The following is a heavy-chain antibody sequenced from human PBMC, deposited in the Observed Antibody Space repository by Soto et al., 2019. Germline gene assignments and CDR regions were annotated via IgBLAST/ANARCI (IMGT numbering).Heavy chain of an antibody. D-gene: IGHD6-6*01. V-gene: IGHV1-18*01. Sequence: QVQLVQSGAEVKKPGASVKVSCKASGYTFINYGINWVRQAPGQRLEWLGWVSAYNGERRYAQRVQTRVITTTDTSTPTAYTEMRILRSDDTSVYYSSRGTSIPASSYNWGHGTLVTVSS. CDR3: SRGTSIPASSYN. J-gene: IGHJ4*01. CDR1: GYTFINYG. CDR2: VSAYNGER.